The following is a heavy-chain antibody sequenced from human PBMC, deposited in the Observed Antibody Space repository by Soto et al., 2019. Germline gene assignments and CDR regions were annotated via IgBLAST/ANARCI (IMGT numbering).Heavy chain of an antibody. Sequence: PGGSLRLSCTASGFTFSSYGIQWVRQAPGKGLEWVAEISKDGSHNYYADSVKGRFTISRDNSKNTLYLQMSSLRAEDTAVYYCAKDGDQIYSYYFDSWGQGTLVTVSS. D-gene: IGHD2-21*01. V-gene: IGHV3-30*18. CDR2: ISKDGSHN. CDR1: GFTFSSYG. J-gene: IGHJ4*02. CDR3: AKDGDQIYSYYFDS.